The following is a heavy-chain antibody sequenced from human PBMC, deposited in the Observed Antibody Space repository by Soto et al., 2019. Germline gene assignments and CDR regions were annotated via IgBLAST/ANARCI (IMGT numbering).Heavy chain of an antibody. CDR3: ARESTFMRGYDILTGYYGY. CDR1: GYTFTSYG. V-gene: IGHV1-18*01. CDR2: IRAYNGNT. D-gene: IGHD3-9*01. J-gene: IGHJ4*02. Sequence: QVQLVQSGAEVKKPGASVKVSCKASGYTFTSYGISWVRQAPGQGLEWMGWIRAYNGNTNYAQKLQGRVTMTTDTSTSTAYMELRSLRSDDTAVYYCARESTFMRGYDILTGYYGYWGQGTLVTVSS.